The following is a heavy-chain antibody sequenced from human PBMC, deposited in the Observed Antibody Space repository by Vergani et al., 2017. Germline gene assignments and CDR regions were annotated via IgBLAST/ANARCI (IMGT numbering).Heavy chain of an antibody. J-gene: IGHJ6*02. CDR3: ARVEMATEGPLHYYYGMDV. V-gene: IGHV4-59*01. Sequence: QVQLQESGPGLVKPSETLSLTCTVSGGSIRRYYWSWIRQPPGKGLEWIGYIYYSGITNYNPSLKSRVTISVDTSKNQFSLKLSSVTAADTAVYYCARVEMATEGPLHYYYGMDVWGQGTTVTVSS. CDR2: IYYSGIT. CDR1: GGSIRRYY. D-gene: IGHD5-24*01.